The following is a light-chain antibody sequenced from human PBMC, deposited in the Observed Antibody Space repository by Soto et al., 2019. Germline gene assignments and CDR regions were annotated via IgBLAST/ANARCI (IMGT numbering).Light chain of an antibody. CDR1: QRINIY. J-gene: IGKJ5*01. CDR2: SAS. Sequence: DIQMTQSPSSMLTSXGDGVTITCRARQRINIYLNWYRQKPGKAPELLIYSASNLQSGVPSRFSGSGSGTDFTLTISGLQSEDFATYYCQQSFSTPTFGQGTRLENK. V-gene: IGKV1-39*01. CDR3: QQSFSTPT.